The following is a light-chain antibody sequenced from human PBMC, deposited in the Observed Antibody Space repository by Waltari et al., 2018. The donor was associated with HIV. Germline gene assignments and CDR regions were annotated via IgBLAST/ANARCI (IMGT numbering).Light chain of an antibody. Sequence: SYELTQPPSVSVSPGQTASITCSGDKLGDKYACWYQQKPGQSPVLVIYQDSNRPSGIPERFSGSNSGNTATLTISGTQAMDEADYYCQAWDSSTAPFGGGTKLTVL. CDR3: QAWDSSTAP. J-gene: IGLJ3*02. V-gene: IGLV3-1*01. CDR1: KLGDKY. CDR2: QDS.